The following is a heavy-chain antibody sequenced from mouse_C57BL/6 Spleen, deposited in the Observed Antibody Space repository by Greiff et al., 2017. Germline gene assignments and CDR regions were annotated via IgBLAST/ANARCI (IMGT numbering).Heavy chain of an antibody. V-gene: IGHV1-64*01. CDR3: AREEKLGPFDY. CDR2: IHPNSGST. J-gene: IGHJ2*01. CDR1: GYTFTSYW. D-gene: IGHD4-1*01. Sequence: QVQLQQPGAELVKPGASVKLSCKASGYTFTSYWMHWVKQRPGQGLEWIGMIHPNSGSTNYNEKFKSKATLTVDKSSSTAYMQLSSLTSEYSAVYYCAREEKLGPFDYWGQGTTLTVSS.